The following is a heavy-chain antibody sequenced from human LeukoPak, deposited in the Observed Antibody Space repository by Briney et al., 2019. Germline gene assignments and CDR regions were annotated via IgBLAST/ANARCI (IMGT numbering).Heavy chain of an antibody. Sequence: GRSLRLSCAASGFTFDDYAMHWVRQAPGKGLEWVSGISWNSGSIGYADSVKGRFTISRDNAKNSLYLQMNSLRAEDTAVYYCARDRTATTGIDYWGQGTLVTVSS. CDR2: ISWNSGSI. CDR1: GFTFDDYA. J-gene: IGHJ4*02. D-gene: IGHD4-17*01. CDR3: ARDRTATTGIDY. V-gene: IGHV3-9*01.